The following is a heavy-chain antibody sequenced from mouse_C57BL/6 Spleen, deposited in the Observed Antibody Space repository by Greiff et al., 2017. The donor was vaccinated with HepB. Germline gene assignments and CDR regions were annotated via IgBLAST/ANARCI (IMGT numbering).Heavy chain of an antibody. J-gene: IGHJ2*01. CDR2: IYPRDGST. CDR3: ARGAGLYYFDY. V-gene: IGHV1-85*01. Sequence: VKLMESGPELVKPGASVKLSCKASGYTFTSYDINWVKQRPGQGLEWIGWIYPRDGSTKYNEKFKGKATLTVDTSSSTAYMELHSLTSEDSAVYFCARGAGLYYFDYWGQGTTLTVSS. CDR1: GYTFTSYD. D-gene: IGHD6-1*01.